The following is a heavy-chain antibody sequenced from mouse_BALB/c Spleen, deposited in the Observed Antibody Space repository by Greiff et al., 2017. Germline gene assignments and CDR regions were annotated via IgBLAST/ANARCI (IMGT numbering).Heavy chain of an antibody. CDR3: ARWGEYYAMDY. V-gene: IGHV1-9*01. CDR1: GYTFSSYW. J-gene: IGHJ4*01. Sequence: QVQLQQSGAELMKPGASVKISCKATGYTFSSYWIEWVKQRPGHGLEWIGEILPGSGSTNYNEKFKGKATFTADTSSNTAYMQLSSLTSEDSAVYYCARWGEYYAMDYWGQGTSFTVSS. CDR2: ILPGSGST.